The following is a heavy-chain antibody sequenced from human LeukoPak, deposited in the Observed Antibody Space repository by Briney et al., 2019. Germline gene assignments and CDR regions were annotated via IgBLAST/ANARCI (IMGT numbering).Heavy chain of an antibody. Sequence: SVKVSCKASGGTFSSYAISWVRQAPGQGLGWMGGIIPIFGTANYAQKFQGRVTITADESTSTAYMELSSLRSEDTAVYYCARDKAAGSSGYSPTPWFDPWGQGTLVTVSS. CDR2: IIPIFGTA. CDR1: GGTFSSYA. D-gene: IGHD3-22*01. CDR3: ARDKAAGSSGYSPTPWFDP. J-gene: IGHJ5*02. V-gene: IGHV1-69*13.